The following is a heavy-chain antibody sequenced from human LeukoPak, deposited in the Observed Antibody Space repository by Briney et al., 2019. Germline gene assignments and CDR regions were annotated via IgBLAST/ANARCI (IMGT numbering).Heavy chain of an antibody. CDR1: GYRLSEKT. CDR2: FDPEDGET. J-gene: IGHJ4*02. V-gene: IGHV1-24*01. CDR3: ARARQYSSSWYLY. Sequence: ASVKVSCKVSGYRLSEKTMHWVRRAPGKGLEWMGGFDPEDGETIYAEKFQGRITMTEDTSTDTAYMELSSLRSEDTAVYYCARARQYSSSWYLYWGQGTLVTVSS. D-gene: IGHD6-13*01.